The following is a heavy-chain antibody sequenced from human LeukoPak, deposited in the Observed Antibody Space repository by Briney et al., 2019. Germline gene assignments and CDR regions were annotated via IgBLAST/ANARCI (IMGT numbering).Heavy chain of an antibody. V-gene: IGHV1-2*02. CDR2: INPNSGGT. CDR1: GYTFTGYY. D-gene: IGHD3-22*01. J-gene: IGHJ4*02. CDR3: ARARSNYYDSSGYYDFDY. Sequence: RASVKVSCKASGYTFTGYYMHWVRQAPGQGLEWMGWINPNSGGTNYAQKFQGRVTMTRDTSISTAYMELSRLRSDDTAVYYCARARSNYYDSSGYYDFDYWGQGTLVTVSS.